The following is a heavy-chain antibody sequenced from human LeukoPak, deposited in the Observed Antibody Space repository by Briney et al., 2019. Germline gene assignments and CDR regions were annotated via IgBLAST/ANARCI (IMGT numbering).Heavy chain of an antibody. V-gene: IGHV4-39*07. CDR3: ARDSDAFDI. Sequence: PSETLSLTCTVSGGSISSTSYYWGWIRQPPGKGLEWIASIYYVGSTYYNPSLKSRVTISVDTSKNQFSLRLSSVTAADTAVYYCARDSDAFDIWGQGTMVTVSS. CDR1: GGSISSTSYY. J-gene: IGHJ3*02. CDR2: IYYVGST.